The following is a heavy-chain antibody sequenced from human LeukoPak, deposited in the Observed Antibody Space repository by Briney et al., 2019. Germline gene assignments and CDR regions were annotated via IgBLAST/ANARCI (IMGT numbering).Heavy chain of an antibody. J-gene: IGHJ6*02. Sequence: GASVKVSCKASGYTFTSYYMHWVRQAPGQGLEWMGIINPSGGSTSYAQKFQGRVTMTRDTSTSTVYMELSSLRSEDSAVYYCARDLREGLDYYYGMDVWGQGTTVTVSS. CDR3: ARDLREGLDYYYGMDV. CDR1: GYTFTSYY. D-gene: IGHD4-17*01. V-gene: IGHV1-46*01. CDR2: INPSGGST.